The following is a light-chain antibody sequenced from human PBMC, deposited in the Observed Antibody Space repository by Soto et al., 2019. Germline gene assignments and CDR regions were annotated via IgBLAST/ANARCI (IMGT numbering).Light chain of an antibody. CDR2: DAS. J-gene: IGKJ2*01. Sequence: DIQMTQSPSTLSASVGDRVTITCRASQSISRCLAWYQQKPGKAPKVLIYDASNLESGVPSRFSGSGSGTEFTLTISSLQPDDFATYYCQQYNSYPYTFGQGTKLEIK. CDR1: QSISRC. V-gene: IGKV1-5*01. CDR3: QQYNSYPYT.